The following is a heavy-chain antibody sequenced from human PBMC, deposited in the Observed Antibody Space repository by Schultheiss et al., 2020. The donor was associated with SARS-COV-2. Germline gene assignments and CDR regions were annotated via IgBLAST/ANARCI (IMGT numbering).Heavy chain of an antibody. Sequence: ASVKVSCKASGYTFTGYYMHWVRQAPGQGLEWMGIINPSGGSTSYAQKFQGRVTMTRDTSTSTVYMELSSLRSEDTAVYYCARDSATGDPKLGFDYWGQGTLVTVSS. D-gene: IGHD5-24*01. J-gene: IGHJ4*02. V-gene: IGHV1-46*01. CDR2: INPSGGST. CDR3: ARDSATGDPKLGFDY. CDR1: GYTFTGYY.